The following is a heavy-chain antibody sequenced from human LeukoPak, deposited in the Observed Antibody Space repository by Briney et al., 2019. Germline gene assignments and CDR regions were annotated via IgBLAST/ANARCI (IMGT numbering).Heavy chain of an antibody. D-gene: IGHD6-13*01. CDR3: ARDRTLRGLIAAAGYGMDV. J-gene: IGHJ6*02. CDR1: GFTFSSYA. V-gene: IGHV3-23*01. Sequence: GGSLRLSCAASGFTFSSYAMSWVRQAPGKGLEWVSAISGSGGSTYYADSVKGRFTISRDNSKNTLYLQMNSLRAEDTAVYYCARDRTLRGLIAAAGYGMDVWGQGTTVTVSS. CDR2: ISGSGGST.